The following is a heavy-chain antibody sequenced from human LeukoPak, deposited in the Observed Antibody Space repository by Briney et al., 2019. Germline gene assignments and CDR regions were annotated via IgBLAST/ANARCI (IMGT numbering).Heavy chain of an antibody. CDR3: ARERASCGGDCNDY. Sequence: GGSLRLSCAASGFTFSSYAMNWVRQAPGKGLEWVAYMTGGGETIFYANSVKARFTVSRDNARNSLYLQMNSLRAEDTAVYYCARERASCGGDCNDYWGQGTLIAVSS. CDR1: GFTFSSYA. D-gene: IGHD2-21*02. V-gene: IGHV3-48*03. CDR2: MTGGGETI. J-gene: IGHJ4*02.